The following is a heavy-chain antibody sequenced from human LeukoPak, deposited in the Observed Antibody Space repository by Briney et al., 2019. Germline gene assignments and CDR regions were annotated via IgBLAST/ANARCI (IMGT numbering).Heavy chain of an antibody. D-gene: IGHD4-23*01. Sequence: PGRSLRLSCAASGFTFSSYGMHWVRQAPGKGLEWVAVIWYDGSNKYYADSVKGRFTISRDNSKNTLYLQMNSLRAEDTAVYYCARDQLALGYGGNSGGNWFDPWGQGTLVTVSS. CDR2: IWYDGSNK. CDR3: ARDQLALGYGGNSGGNWFDP. CDR1: GFTFSSYG. J-gene: IGHJ5*02. V-gene: IGHV3-33*01.